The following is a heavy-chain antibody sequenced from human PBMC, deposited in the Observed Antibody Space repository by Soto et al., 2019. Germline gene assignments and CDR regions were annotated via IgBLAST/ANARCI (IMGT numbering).Heavy chain of an antibody. D-gene: IGHD2-2*02. J-gene: IGHJ6*02. V-gene: IGHV3-21*01. CDR1: GFTFSTYS. Sequence: GGSLRLSCVGSGFTFSTYSINWVRQAPGKGLEWVSSISSRSDIYYADSVKGRFTISRGNAKNSVSLQMNSLRAEDTAVYYCAREYTAWPLAYGLDVWGQGTTVTSP. CDR3: AREYTAWPLAYGLDV. CDR2: ISSRSDI.